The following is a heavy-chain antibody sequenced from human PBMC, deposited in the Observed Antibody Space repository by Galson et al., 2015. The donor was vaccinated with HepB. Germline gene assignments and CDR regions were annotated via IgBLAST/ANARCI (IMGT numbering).Heavy chain of an antibody. D-gene: IGHD3-22*01. CDR3: ARGVDSSGYHYFIDAFDI. V-gene: IGHV3-48*03. CDR1: GFTFSSYE. Sequence: SLRLSCAASGFTFSSYEMNWVRQAPGKGLEWVSYISSSGSTIYYADSVKGRFTISRDNAKNSLYLQMNSLRAEDTAVYYCARGVDSSGYHYFIDAFDIWGQGTKVTVSS. CDR2: ISSSGSTI. J-gene: IGHJ3*02.